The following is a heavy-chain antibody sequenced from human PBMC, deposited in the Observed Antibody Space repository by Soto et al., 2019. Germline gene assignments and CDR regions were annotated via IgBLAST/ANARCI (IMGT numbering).Heavy chain of an antibody. V-gene: IGHV1-69*12. D-gene: IGHD4-17*01. Sequence: QVQLVQSGAEVKKPGSSVKVSCKASGGTFSSYAISWVRQAPGQGLEWMGGIIPIFGTANYAQKFQGRVTITADESTSTAYMELSSLRSEDTAVYYCARVPPAMDYGDPPRGFDYWGQGTLVTVSS. J-gene: IGHJ4*02. CDR1: GGTFSSYA. CDR3: ARVPPAMDYGDPPRGFDY. CDR2: IIPIFGTA.